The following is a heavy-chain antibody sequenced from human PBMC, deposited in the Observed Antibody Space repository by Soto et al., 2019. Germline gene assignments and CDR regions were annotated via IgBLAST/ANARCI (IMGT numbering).Heavy chain of an antibody. CDR3: ARDRVEAALGTFDQ. Sequence: ASVKVSCKTSGYTFSTYPISWVRQAPGQGLEWVGWISTYNGKTNYGQKFQGRVTIATDTSTSTAYMDLRNLRSDDTAVYYCARDRVEAALGTFDQWGQGTLVTVSS. CDR2: ISTYNGKT. D-gene: IGHD6-13*01. V-gene: IGHV1-18*01. CDR1: GYTFSTYP. J-gene: IGHJ4*02.